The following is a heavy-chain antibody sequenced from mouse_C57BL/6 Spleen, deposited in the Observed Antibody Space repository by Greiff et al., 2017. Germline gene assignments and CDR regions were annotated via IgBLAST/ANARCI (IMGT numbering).Heavy chain of an antibody. J-gene: IGHJ3*01. Sequence: QVQLKQPGAELVKPGDSVKLSCKASGYTFTSYWMHWVKQRPGRVLEWIGRIDPNSGGTKYNEKFKSKATLTVDKPSSTAYMQLSSLTSEDSAVYYCARDYDGPWFAYWGQGTLFTVSA. CDR1: GYTFTSYW. CDR2: IDPNSGGT. V-gene: IGHV1-72*01. CDR3: ARDYDGPWFAY. D-gene: IGHD2-4*01.